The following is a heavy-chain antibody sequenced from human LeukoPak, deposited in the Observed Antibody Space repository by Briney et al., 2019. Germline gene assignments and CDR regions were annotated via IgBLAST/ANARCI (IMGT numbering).Heavy chain of an antibody. V-gene: IGHV3-21*01. CDR2: ISSSSSYI. J-gene: IGHJ4*02. Sequence: AGGSLRLSCAASGFTFSSYSMNWVRQAPGKGLEWVSSISSSSSYIYYADSVKGRFTISRDNAKNSLYLQMNSLRAEDTAVYYCARDYYDSSGYLDYWGQGTLVTVSS. D-gene: IGHD3-22*01. CDR1: GFTFSSYS. CDR3: ARDYYDSSGYLDY.